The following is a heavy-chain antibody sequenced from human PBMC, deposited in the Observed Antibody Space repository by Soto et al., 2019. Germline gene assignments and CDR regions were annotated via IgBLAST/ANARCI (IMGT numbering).Heavy chain of an antibody. CDR1: GFSLTTTGLG. CDR2: IYWNDEK. V-gene: IGHV2-5*01. J-gene: IGHJ5*02. Sequence: QITLKESGPTLVTPTQTLTMTCTFSGFSLTTTGLGVAWIHQPPGKPLEWLALIYWNDEKRYRPSLMSRLTITKDTSKNQVVLTMPDMDPVDTATYFCAHEGFGSDNWFDAWGQGALVIVSS. D-gene: IGHD3-10*01. CDR3: AHEGFGSDNWFDA.